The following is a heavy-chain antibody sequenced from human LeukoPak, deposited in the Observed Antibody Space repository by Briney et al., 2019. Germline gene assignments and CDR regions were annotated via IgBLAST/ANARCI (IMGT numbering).Heavy chain of an antibody. CDR1: GGTFSSYA. D-gene: IGHD3-22*01. Sequence: SVKVSCKASGGTFSSYAISWVRQAPGQGLEWMGRIIPILGIANYAQKFQGRVTITADKSTSTAYMELSSLRSEDTAVYYCASIDSSGYYYPHFFDYWGQGTLVTVS. V-gene: IGHV1-69*04. CDR3: ASIDSSGYYYPHFFDY. CDR2: IIPILGIA. J-gene: IGHJ4*02.